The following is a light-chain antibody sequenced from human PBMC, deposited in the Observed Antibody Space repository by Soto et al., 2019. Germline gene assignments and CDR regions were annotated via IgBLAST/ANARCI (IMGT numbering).Light chain of an antibody. V-gene: IGLV2-23*01. CDR2: DGS. J-gene: IGLJ3*02. CDR1: SSDVGSYNL. Sequence: QSVLAQPASVSGSPGQSITISCTGISSDVGSYNLVSCYQHHPGKGPKLMIYDGSRRPSGVSNRFSGSKSGNTASLTISGLQAEDEADYYCCSFGGSGTVVFGGGTKVTVL. CDR3: CSFGGSGTVV.